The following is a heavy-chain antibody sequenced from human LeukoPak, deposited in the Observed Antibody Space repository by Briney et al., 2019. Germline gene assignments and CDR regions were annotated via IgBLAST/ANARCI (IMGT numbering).Heavy chain of an antibody. CDR3: ARTFSRCSSTSCYTVGDY. V-gene: IGHV1-2*02. Sequence: ASVKVSCKASGYTFTCYYMHWVRQAPGQGGEWMGWINPNSGGTNYAQKFQGRVTMTRDPSISTAYMELSRLRSDDTAVYYCARTFSRCSSTSCYTVGDYWGQGTLVTVSS. CDR2: INPNSGGT. CDR1: GYTFTCYY. J-gene: IGHJ4*02. D-gene: IGHD2-2*02.